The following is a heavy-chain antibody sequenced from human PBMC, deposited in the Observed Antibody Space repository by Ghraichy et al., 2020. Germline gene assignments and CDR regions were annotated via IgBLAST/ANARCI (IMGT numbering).Heavy chain of an antibody. CDR1: GFTFSSYA. CDR2: ISGSGGST. Sequence: GGSLRLSCAASGFTFSSYAMSWVRQAPGKGLEWVSAISGSGGSTYYADSVKGRFTISRDNSKNTLYLQMNSLRAEDTAVYYCAKGPFYYDSSGYVPDYFDYWGQGTLVTVSS. D-gene: IGHD3-22*01. J-gene: IGHJ4*02. CDR3: AKGPFYYDSSGYVPDYFDY. V-gene: IGHV3-23*01.